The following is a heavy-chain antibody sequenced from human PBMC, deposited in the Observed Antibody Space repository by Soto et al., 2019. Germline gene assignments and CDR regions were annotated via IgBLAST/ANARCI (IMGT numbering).Heavy chain of an antibody. D-gene: IGHD4-17*01. CDR3: ARVVTPSGYGDYGLYYYYYGMDV. CDR1: GFTFSSYA. CDR2: ISGSGGST. Sequence: EVQLLESGGGLVQPGGSLRLSCAASGFTFSSYAMSWVRQAPGKGLEWVSAISGSGGSTYYADSVKGRFTISRDNSKNTLYLQMNSLRAEDTAVYYCARVVTPSGYGDYGLYYYYYGMDVWGQGTTVTVSS. V-gene: IGHV3-23*01. J-gene: IGHJ6*02.